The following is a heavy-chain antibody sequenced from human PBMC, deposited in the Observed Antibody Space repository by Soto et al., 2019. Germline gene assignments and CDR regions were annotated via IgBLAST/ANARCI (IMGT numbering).Heavy chain of an antibody. D-gene: IGHD2-21*02. V-gene: IGHV4-4*02. CDR1: GGSTISNNW. Sequence: TLSLTCALSGGSTISNNWWSWVRQPPGKGLEWIGEIYHSGSTNYNPSLKSRVTISVDTSKNQFSLKLNSVTAADTAVYYCARDLWGYCGTDCYPLDVWGQGTTVT. CDR3: ARDLWGYCGTDCYPLDV. J-gene: IGHJ6*02. CDR2: IYHSGST.